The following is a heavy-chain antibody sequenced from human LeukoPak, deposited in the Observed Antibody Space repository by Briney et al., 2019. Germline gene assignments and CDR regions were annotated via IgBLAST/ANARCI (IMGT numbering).Heavy chain of an antibody. CDR1: GYTFTNYG. D-gene: IGHD6-13*01. J-gene: IGHJ4*02. Sequence: ASVKVSCKASGYTFTNYGITWVRQAPGKGLEWMGWISTYSADTNYAQNLQGRVTMTTDTSTTTAYMQLRSLRSDDTAVYYCARGLAAPKGLGIEYWGQGTLVTVSS. CDR3: ARGLAAPKGLGIEY. CDR2: ISTYSADT. V-gene: IGHV1-18*01.